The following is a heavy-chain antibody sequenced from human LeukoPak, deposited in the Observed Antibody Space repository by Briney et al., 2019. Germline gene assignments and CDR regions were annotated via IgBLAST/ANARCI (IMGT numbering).Heavy chain of an antibody. CDR2: IRYDGSNK. D-gene: IGHD6-6*01. V-gene: IGHV3-30*02. Sequence: PGGSLRLSCAASGFTFSSYGMHWVRQAPAKGLEWVAFIRYDGSNKYYADSVKGRFAISRDNSKNTLYLQMNSLRAEDTAVYYCATDLEYSSSSGDYWGQGTLVTVSS. J-gene: IGHJ4*02. CDR3: ATDLEYSSSSGDY. CDR1: GFTFSSYG.